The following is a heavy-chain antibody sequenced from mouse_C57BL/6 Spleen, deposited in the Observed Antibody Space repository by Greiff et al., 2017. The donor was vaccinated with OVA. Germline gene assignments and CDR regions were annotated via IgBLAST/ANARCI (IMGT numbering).Heavy chain of an antibody. J-gene: IGHJ2*01. Sequence: QVQLQQSGAELVRPGASVKLSCKASGYTFTDYYINWVKQRPGQGLEWIARIYPGSGNTYYNEKFKGKATLTAEKSSSTAYMQLSSLTSEDSAVYFCARASLGSSPWYFDYWGQGTTLTVSS. D-gene: IGHD1-1*01. CDR1: GYTFTDYY. CDR2: IYPGSGNT. CDR3: ARASLGSSPWYFDY. V-gene: IGHV1-76*01.